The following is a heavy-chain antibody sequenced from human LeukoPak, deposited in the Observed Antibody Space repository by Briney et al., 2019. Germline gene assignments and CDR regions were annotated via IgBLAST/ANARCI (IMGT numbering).Heavy chain of an antibody. V-gene: IGHV3-7*01. CDR1: GFTFSNYW. CDR2: INENGNEK. J-gene: IGHJ4*02. D-gene: IGHD6-19*01. CDR3: ARDGSVAYHTAFDY. Sequence: GGSLRLSCSVSGFTFSNYWMTWVRQAPGRGLECLAIINENGNEKHHVDSVKGRFTISRDNAMNLLFLEMNSLRDEDTAVYYCARDGSVAYHTAFDYWGQGTLASVS.